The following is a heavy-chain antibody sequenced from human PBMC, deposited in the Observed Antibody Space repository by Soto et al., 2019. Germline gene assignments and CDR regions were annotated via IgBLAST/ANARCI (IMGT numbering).Heavy chain of an antibody. CDR2: FDPEDGET. J-gene: IGHJ4*02. CDR3: ATSLLWYYYESSGAYDY. V-gene: IGHV1-24*01. D-gene: IGHD3-22*01. Sequence: QVQLVQSGAEVKKPGASVTVSCKVSGYTLTELSMHWVRQAPVKGLEWMGGFDPEDGETIYAQKFQGRVTMTEDTSTDTAYMELSSLRSEDTAVYYCATSLLWYYYESSGAYDYWGQGTLVTVAS. CDR1: GYTLTELS.